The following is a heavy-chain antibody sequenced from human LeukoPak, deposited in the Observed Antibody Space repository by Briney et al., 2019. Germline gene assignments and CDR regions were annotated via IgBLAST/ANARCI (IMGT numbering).Heavy chain of an antibody. D-gene: IGHD1-1*01. V-gene: IGHV4-59*08. Sequence: SETLSLTCTVSGGSISSYYWSWIRQPPGKGLEWIGYIYYSGSTYYNPSLKSRVTISVDTSKNQFSLRLSSVTAADTAVYYCARGTEAFDIWGQGTMVTVSS. J-gene: IGHJ3*02. CDR3: ARGTEAFDI. CDR1: GGSISSYY. CDR2: IYYSGST.